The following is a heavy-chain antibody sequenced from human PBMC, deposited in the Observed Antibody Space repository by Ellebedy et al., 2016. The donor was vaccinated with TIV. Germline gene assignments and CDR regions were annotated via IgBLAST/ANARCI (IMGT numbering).Heavy chain of an antibody. V-gene: IGHV4-59*01. D-gene: IGHD3-10*01. CDR3: VSSVSVDAFDL. Sequence: SETLSLTCAVSGGSLSDNYWTWIRQPPGKGLEWIGYLYYTVSTNYNPSLKSRVTISVNTPRNQFSLKLNSVTAADTAVYYCVSSVSVDAFDLWGQGTMVTVSS. CDR2: LYYTVST. J-gene: IGHJ3*01. CDR1: GGSLSDNY.